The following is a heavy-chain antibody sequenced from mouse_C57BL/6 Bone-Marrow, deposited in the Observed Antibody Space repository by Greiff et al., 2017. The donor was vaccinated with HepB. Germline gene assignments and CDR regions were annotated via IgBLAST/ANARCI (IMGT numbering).Heavy chain of an antibody. Sequence: QVQLQQSGAELARPGASVKLSCKASGYTFTSYGISWVKQRTGQGLEWIGEIYPRSGNTYYNEKFKGKATLTADKSSSTAYMELRSLTAEDSAVYFCARACLRRLFAYWGQGTLVTVSA. CDR3: ARACLRRLFAY. J-gene: IGHJ3*01. V-gene: IGHV1-81*01. CDR2: IYPRSGNT. CDR1: GYTFTSYG. D-gene: IGHD1-2*01.